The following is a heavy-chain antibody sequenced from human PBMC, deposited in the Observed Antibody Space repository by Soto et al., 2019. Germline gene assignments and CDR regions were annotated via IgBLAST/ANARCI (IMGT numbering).Heavy chain of an antibody. CDR3: ARLSIAAADLDY. J-gene: IGHJ4*02. D-gene: IGHD6-13*01. CDR1: GYNFATYW. Sequence: PGESLKISCKASGYNFATYWIAWVRQMPGKGLEWMGIIYPGDSDTRYSPSFQGQVTISADKSISTAYLQWSSLKASDTAMYYCARLSIAAADLDYWGQGTLVTVYS. CDR2: IYPGDSDT. V-gene: IGHV5-51*01.